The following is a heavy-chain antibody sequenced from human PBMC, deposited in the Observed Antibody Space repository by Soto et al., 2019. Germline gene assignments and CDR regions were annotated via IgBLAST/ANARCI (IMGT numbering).Heavy chain of an antibody. CDR2: MNPNSGNT. D-gene: IGHD6-13*01. CDR1: GYTFTSYD. CDR3: ARRDSSSWCVYYYYGMDV. J-gene: IGHJ6*02. V-gene: IGHV1-8*01. Sequence: ASVKVSCKPSGYTFTSYDINWVRQATGQGLECMGWMNPNSGNTGYAQKFQGRVTMTRNTSISTAYMELSSLRSEDTAVYYCARRDSSSWCVYYYYGMDVWGQGTTVTVSS.